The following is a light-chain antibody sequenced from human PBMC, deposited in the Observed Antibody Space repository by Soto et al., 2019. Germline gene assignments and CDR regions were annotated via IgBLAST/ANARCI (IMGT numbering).Light chain of an antibody. CDR1: QDISNY. Sequence: DIQMTQSPSSLSASVGDRVTITCQASQDISNYLNWYQQKPGKAPKLLIYAASSLQSGVPSRFSGSGFGTDFTLTISSLQPEDFATYYCQQANSFPLTFGGGTKVDIK. V-gene: IGKV1-12*01. J-gene: IGKJ4*01. CDR2: AAS. CDR3: QQANSFPLT.